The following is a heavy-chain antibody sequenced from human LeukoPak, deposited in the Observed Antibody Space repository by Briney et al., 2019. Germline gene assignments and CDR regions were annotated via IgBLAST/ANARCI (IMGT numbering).Heavy chain of an antibody. D-gene: IGHD3-10*01. CDR1: GGTFSSYA. J-gene: IGHJ3*02. Sequence: SVKVSCKASGGTFSSYAISWVRQAPGQGFEWMGGIIPIFGTANYAQKFQGRVTITTDESTSTAYMELSSLRSEDTAVYYCARDQVAPIITMVRGVISAFDIWGQGTMVTVSS. CDR2: IIPIFGTA. CDR3: ARDQVAPIITMVRGVISAFDI. V-gene: IGHV1-69*05.